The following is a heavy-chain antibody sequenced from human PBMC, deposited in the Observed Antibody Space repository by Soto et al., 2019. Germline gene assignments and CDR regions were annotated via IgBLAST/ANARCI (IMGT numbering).Heavy chain of an antibody. CDR1: GDTFSSYA. CDR3: AWGDSSGYPGAEYFQH. J-gene: IGHJ1*01. V-gene: IGHV1-69*13. Sequence: SVKGSCKASGDTFSSYAISWVPQAPGQGLEWMGGIIPISGTANYAQKFQGRVTITADESTSTAYMELSSRRSEDTAVYYCAWGDSSGYPGAEYFQHWGQGTLVTVSS. D-gene: IGHD3-22*01. CDR2: IIPISGTA.